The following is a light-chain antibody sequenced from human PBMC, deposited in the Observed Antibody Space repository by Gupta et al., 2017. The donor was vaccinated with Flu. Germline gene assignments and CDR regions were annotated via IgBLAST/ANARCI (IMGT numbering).Light chain of an antibody. CDR3: QQLNSYRWT. Sequence: DFQLTQSPSFLSASVGDRVTITCRASQVIGVYLAWYQQRPGKAPKLLKYATSTLQRGVPSRFSGSGSGAEFTLTISSLQPEDFATYYCQQLNSYRWTFGQGTKVEIK. CDR1: QVIGVY. J-gene: IGKJ1*01. CDR2: ATS. V-gene: IGKV1-9*01.